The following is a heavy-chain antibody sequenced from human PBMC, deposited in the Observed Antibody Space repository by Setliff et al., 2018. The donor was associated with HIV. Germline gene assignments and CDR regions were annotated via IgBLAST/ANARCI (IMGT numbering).Heavy chain of an antibody. D-gene: IGHD1-26*01. J-gene: IGHJ4*02. Sequence: GGSLRLSCVVSGFSIATNWMTWVRQAPGKGLECVANINQEGTEKYYVGSVKGRFTISRDNSKNSYYLQMDSLRAEDTAVYYCAGPYFFTYWGQGTLVTVSS. CDR1: GFSIATNW. CDR2: INQEGTEK. CDR3: AGPYFFTY. V-gene: IGHV3-7*03.